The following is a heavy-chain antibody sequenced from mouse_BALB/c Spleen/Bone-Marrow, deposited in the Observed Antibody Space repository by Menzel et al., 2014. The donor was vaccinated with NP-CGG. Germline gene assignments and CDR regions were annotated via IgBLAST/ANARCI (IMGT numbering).Heavy chain of an antibody. CDR2: ISSDSSTI. J-gene: IGHJ4*01. V-gene: IGHV5-17*02. CDR3: ARYGNYFYAMDY. D-gene: IGHD2-1*01. CDR1: GFTFSSFG. Sequence: EVKLVESGGGLVQPGGSRKLSCAASGFTFSSFGMHWVRQAPEKGLEWVAYISSDSSTIYYADTVKGRFTLSRDNPKNNLFLQMTSLRAGDTAMYYCARYGNYFYAMDYWGQGTSVTVSS.